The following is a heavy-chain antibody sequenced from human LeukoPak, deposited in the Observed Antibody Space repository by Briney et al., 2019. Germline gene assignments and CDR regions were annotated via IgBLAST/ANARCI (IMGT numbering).Heavy chain of an antibody. J-gene: IGHJ4*02. CDR2: ISSSGNT. D-gene: IGHD3-3*01. CDR3: ARLGAGPTYYDFWSGYSSFYFDY. Sequence: PSETLSLTCTVSGGSTSSGNYYWGWIRQPPGKGLEWIGGISSSGNTYYNPSLKSRITISIDTSKNHFSLKLSSVSAADAAVYYCARLGAGPTYYDFWSGYSSFYFDYWGQGTLVTVSS. V-gene: IGHV4-39*02. CDR1: GGSTSSGNYY.